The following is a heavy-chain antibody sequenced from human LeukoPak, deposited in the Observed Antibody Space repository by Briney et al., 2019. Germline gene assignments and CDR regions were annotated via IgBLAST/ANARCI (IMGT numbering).Heavy chain of an antibody. CDR1: GFTFSDYY. CDR2: ISTGSSYT. V-gene: IGHV3-11*03. Sequence: GGYLRLSCAASGFTFSDYYMSWIRQAPGKGLEWVSYISTGSSYTNYADSVKGRFTISRDNAKNSLYLQMTSLRAEDTAVYYCARRLTGTTSNYFDYWGQGTLVTVSS. D-gene: IGHD1-20*01. J-gene: IGHJ4*02. CDR3: ARRLTGTTSNYFDY.